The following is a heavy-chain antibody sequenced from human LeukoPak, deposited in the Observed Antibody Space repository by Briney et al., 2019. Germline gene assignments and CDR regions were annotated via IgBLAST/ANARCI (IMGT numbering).Heavy chain of an antibody. D-gene: IGHD3-3*01. Sequence: KPSENLSLTCAVYGGSFSGYYWSWIRQPPGKGLEWIGEINHSGSTNYNPSLKSRVTISVDTSKNQFSLKLSSVTAADTAVYYCARGYRELDSWSGYWKGWFDPWGQGTLVTVSS. V-gene: IGHV4-34*01. CDR1: GGSFSGYY. CDR2: INHSGST. CDR3: ARGYRELDSWSGYWKGWFDP. J-gene: IGHJ5*02.